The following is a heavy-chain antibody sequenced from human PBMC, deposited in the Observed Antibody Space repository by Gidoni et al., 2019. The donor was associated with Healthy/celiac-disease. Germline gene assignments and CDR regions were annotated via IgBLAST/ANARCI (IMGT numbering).Heavy chain of an antibody. CDR1: GYTFTSYA. V-gene: IGHV1-3*01. J-gene: IGHJ5*02. CDR2: INAGNGNT. D-gene: IGHD3-3*01. Sequence: QVQLVQSGAEVKKPGASVKVSCKASGYTFTSYAMHWVRQAPGQRLEWMGWINAGNGNTKYSQKFQGRVTITRDTSASTAYMELSSLRSEDTAVYYCARASDFWSGYYAWFDPWGQGTLVTVSS. CDR3: ARASDFWSGYYAWFDP.